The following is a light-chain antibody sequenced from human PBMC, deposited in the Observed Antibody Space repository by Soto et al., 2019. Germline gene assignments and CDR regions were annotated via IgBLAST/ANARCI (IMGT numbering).Light chain of an antibody. Sequence: EIVLTQSPATLSLSPGERATLSCRASQSISSYLAWYQQKPGQAPRLHIYDASNRATGIPGRFSGIGSGTDFTLTISSLEPEDFAVYYCQQRSNWPLLTFGGGTKVEIK. J-gene: IGKJ4*01. V-gene: IGKV3-11*01. CDR1: QSISSY. CDR3: QQRSNWPLLT. CDR2: DAS.